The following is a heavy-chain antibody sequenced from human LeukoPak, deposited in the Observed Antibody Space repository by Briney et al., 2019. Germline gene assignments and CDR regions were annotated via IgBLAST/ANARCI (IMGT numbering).Heavy chain of an antibody. J-gene: IGHJ4*02. Sequence: SETLSLTCTVSGGSISSGGYYWSWIRQPPGKGLEWIGSIYYSGSTYYNPSLKSRVTISVDTSKNQFSLKLSSVTAADTAVYYCARDPLNLYSDVEMATNFDYWGQGTLVTVSS. CDR3: ARDPLNLYSDVEMATNFDY. V-gene: IGHV4-39*07. D-gene: IGHD5-24*01. CDR2: IYYSGST. CDR1: GGSISSGGYY.